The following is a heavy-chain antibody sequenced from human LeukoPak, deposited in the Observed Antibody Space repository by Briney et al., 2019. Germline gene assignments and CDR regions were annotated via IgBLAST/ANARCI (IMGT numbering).Heavy chain of an antibody. CDR1: GFTFSSYS. J-gene: IGHJ4*02. Sequence: PGGSLRLSCAASGFTFSSYSMNWVRQAPGKELEWVSSISSSSSYIYYADSVKGRFTISRDNAKNSLYLQMNSLRAEDTAVYYCARVGGASCGPALDFDYWGQGTLVTVSS. D-gene: IGHD3-16*01. V-gene: IGHV3-21*01. CDR2: ISSSSSYI. CDR3: ARVGGASCGPALDFDY.